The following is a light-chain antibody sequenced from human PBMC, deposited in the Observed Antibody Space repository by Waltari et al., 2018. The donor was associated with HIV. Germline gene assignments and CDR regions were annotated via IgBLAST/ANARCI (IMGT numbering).Light chain of an antibody. CDR1: SSNIGAHYD. CDR2: GNN. CDR3: QSYDSSLSGSGV. V-gene: IGLV1-40*01. J-gene: IGLJ3*02. Sequence: QSVLTQPPSVSGAPGPRVTISCPGSSSNIGAHYDVHWSQQLPGTAPKLLIYGNNNRPSGVPDRFSGSKSGTSASLAITGLQAEDEADYYCQSYDSSLSGSGVFGGGTKLTVL.